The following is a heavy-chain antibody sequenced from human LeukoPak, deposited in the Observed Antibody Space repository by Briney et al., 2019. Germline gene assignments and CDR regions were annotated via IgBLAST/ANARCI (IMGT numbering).Heavy chain of an antibody. D-gene: IGHD3-3*01. Sequence: GGSLRLSCAASGFTFSSYSMNWVRQAPGKGLEWVAVIWNDGSNKYYADSVKGRFTISRDNSKNTLYLQMNSLRVEDTAVYYCAKDYSRDGYYADTFHIWGQGTMVTVSS. CDR1: GFTFSSYS. CDR3: AKDYSRDGYYADTFHI. CDR2: IWNDGSNK. V-gene: IGHV3-33*06. J-gene: IGHJ3*02.